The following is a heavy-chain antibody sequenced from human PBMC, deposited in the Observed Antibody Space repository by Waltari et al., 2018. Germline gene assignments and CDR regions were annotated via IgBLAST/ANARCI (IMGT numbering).Heavy chain of an antibody. J-gene: IGHJ4*02. CDR1: GFTFRSYA. Sequence: EVQLLESGGGLVQPGGSLRLSCAASGFTFRSYAMSWVRQAPGKGLEWVSVIYSGGSTYYADSVKGRFTISRDNSKNTLYLQMNSLRAEDTAVYYCAKDSGARSLDYWGQGTLVTVSS. D-gene: IGHD3-10*01. V-gene: IGHV3-23*03. CDR3: AKDSGARSLDY. CDR2: IYSGGST.